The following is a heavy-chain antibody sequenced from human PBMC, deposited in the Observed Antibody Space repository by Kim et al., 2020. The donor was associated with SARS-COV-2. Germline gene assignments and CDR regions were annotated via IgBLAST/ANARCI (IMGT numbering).Heavy chain of an antibody. V-gene: IGHV3-23*01. CDR3: AKDLSTSGDL. D-gene: IGHD3-10*01. J-gene: IGHJ5*02. CDR2: IRKSGLSS. CDR1: GFNLTGHA. Sequence: GGSLRLSCAASGFNLTGHAVTWVRQAPGKGLEWVAAIRKSGLSSYYADSVKGRFSISKDNSKNTLYLQLDNLRAEDTAIYYCAKDLSTSGDLWGQGVLVTVSS.